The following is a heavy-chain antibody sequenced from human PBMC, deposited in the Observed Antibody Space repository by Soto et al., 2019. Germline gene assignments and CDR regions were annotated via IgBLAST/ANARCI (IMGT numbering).Heavy chain of an antibody. CDR2: IHYSGST. Sequence: PSETLSLTCTVPGGSVNIGTYYWSCIRQPPGKGLEWIGFIHYSGSTNYNPSLKGRVTMSVDTSKNQFSLKLTSVNTADTAIYYCTRGGDPYKTGHWGQGTLVTVPS. J-gene: IGHJ4*02. CDR3: TRGGDPYKTGH. D-gene: IGHD2-21*01. V-gene: IGHV4-61*01. CDR1: GGSVNIGTYY.